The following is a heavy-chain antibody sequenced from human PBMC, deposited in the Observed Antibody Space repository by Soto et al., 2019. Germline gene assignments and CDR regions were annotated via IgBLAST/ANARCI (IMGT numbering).Heavy chain of an antibody. V-gene: IGHV3-30*18. CDR2: ISYDGSNK. CDR3: AKDHEFTVTVGY. CDR1: GFTFSSYG. J-gene: IGHJ4*02. Sequence: QVQLVESGGGVVQPGRSLRLSCAASGFTFSSYGMHWVRQAPGKGLEWVAVISYDGSNKYYADSVKGRFTISRDNSKNTLYLQMNSLRAEDTAVYYCAKDHEFTVTVGYWGQGTLVTVSS. D-gene: IGHD4-17*01.